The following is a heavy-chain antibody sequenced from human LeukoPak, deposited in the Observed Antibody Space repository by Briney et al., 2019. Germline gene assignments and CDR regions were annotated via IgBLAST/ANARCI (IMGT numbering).Heavy chain of an antibody. CDR3: ERLYYEILTGYVPLDY. J-gene: IGHJ4*02. CDR2: INPNSGGT. V-gene: IGHV1-2*02. Sequence: ASVKVSCKASGYSFTDYYMHWVRQAPGQGLEWMGWINPNSGGTNYAQKFQGRVTMTRDTSISTAYMELARLRSDDTAVYYCERLYYEILTGYVPLDYWGQGTLVTVSS. CDR1: GYSFTDYY. D-gene: IGHD3-9*01.